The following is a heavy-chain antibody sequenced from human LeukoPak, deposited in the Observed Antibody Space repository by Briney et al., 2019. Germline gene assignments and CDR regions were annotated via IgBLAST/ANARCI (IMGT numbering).Heavy chain of an antibody. J-gene: IGHJ4*02. V-gene: IGHV4-38-2*01. CDR3: ARVRCSWYQFDY. Sequence: RASETLSLTCAVSGYSISSGNYWGWIRQPPGKGLEWIGNIYHSGSTYYNPSLKSRVTISIDTSKNQFFLKLSSVTAADTAVYYCARVRCSWYQFDYWGQGTLVTVSS. D-gene: IGHD6-13*01. CDR2: IYHSGST. CDR1: GYSISSGNY.